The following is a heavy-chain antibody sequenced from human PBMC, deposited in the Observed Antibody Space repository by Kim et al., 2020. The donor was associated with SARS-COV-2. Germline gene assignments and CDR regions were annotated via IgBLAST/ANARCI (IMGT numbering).Heavy chain of an antibody. Sequence: ASVKVSCKTSGYIFSIYGFSWVRQAPGQGLEWMGWINPNYGDTKYVQKFQDRVTMTTDSSTSTAYMELRSLKFDDTAVYYCVRGTLREVNYYYCYGMHV. V-gene: IGHV1-18*01. CDR2: INPNYGDT. D-gene: IGHD2-15*01. CDR1: GYIFSIYG. CDR3: VRGTLREVNYYYCYGMHV. J-gene: IGHJ6*01.